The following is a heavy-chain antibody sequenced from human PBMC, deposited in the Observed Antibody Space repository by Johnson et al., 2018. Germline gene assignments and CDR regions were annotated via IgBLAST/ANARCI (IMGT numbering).Heavy chain of an antibody. Sequence: QVQLVQSGGGVVQPGTSLRLSCAASGFIFSNYDIHWVRQAPGKGLEWVSVISFDGKVSYYTESMKGRFTISRDNSKSTEYLQIDTLRADDTAMYYCANGPLIGGDIAEFHHWGQGTLVTVSS. V-gene: IGHV3-30*18. CDR2: ISFDGKVS. D-gene: IGHD2-15*01. J-gene: IGHJ1*01. CDR3: ANGPLIGGDIAEFHH. CDR1: GFIFSNYD.